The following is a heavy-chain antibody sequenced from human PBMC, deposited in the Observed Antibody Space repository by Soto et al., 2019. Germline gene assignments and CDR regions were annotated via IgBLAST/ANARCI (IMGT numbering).Heavy chain of an antibody. CDR1: GGTFNNYP. CDR3: ARGRGYSGDDHYYYFDMDV. Sequence: SVKVSCKASGGTFNNYPITWVRQAPGEGLEWMGGSIPIFGTANYAQKFQGRVTISVDESTSTAYMELSSLRSEDTAVYYCARGRGYSGDDHYYYFDMDVWGQGTTVTVS. V-gene: IGHV1-69*13. D-gene: IGHD5-12*01. CDR2: SIPIFGTA. J-gene: IGHJ6*02.